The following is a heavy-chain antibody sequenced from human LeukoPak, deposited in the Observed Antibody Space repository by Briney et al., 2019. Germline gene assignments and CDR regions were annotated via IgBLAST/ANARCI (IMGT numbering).Heavy chain of an antibody. J-gene: IGHJ4*02. Sequence: GSAVKVSCKASGYTFTSHGISWVRQAPGQGLEWMGWISTYNGNTNYAQKLQGRVSMTTDTSTSTAYMDLRSLRSDDTAVYYCARALRDGYTGYWGQGTLVTVSS. CDR2: ISTYNGNT. D-gene: IGHD5-24*01. CDR3: ARALRDGYTGY. V-gene: IGHV1-18*01. CDR1: GYTFTSHG.